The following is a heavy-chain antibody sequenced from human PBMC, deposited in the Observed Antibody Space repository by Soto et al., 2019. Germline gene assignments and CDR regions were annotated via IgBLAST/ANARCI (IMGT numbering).Heavy chain of an antibody. Sequence: PGGSLRLSCAASGFTFSSYAMSWVRQAPGKGLEWVSAISGSGGSTYYADSVKGRFTISRDNSKNTLYLQMNSLRAEDTAVYYCAIVITMIVVVEDAFDFWGQGTMVTVSS. CDR3: AIVITMIVVVEDAFDF. D-gene: IGHD3-22*01. CDR1: GFTFSSYA. J-gene: IGHJ3*01. V-gene: IGHV3-23*01. CDR2: ISGSGGST.